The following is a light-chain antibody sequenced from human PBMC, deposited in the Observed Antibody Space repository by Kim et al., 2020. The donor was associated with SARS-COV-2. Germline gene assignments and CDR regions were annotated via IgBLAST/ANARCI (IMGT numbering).Light chain of an antibody. V-gene: IGKV3-20*01. Sequence: WTPGERATLSCRARQSISNAYLAWYQQKPGQPPRLLIYGASSRATGIPDRFSGSGSGTDFTLTISRLEPEDFAVYYCQQFLASPYTFGQGTKLEI. CDR1: QSISNAY. CDR2: GAS. J-gene: IGKJ2*01. CDR3: QQFLASPYT.